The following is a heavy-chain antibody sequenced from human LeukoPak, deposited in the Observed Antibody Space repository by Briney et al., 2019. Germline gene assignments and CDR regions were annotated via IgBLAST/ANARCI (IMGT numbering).Heavy chain of an antibody. CDR2: IKQDESEK. J-gene: IGHJ6*03. V-gene: IGHV3-7*01. Sequence: GGSLRLSCAASGFTFASYWMSWVRQAPGKGLEWVANIKQDESEKYFVDSVKGRFTVSRDNAKDSLYLQMNSLRTEDTAVYYCARDRGYYYYMDVWGKGTTVTVSS. CDR1: GFTFASYW. CDR3: ARDRGYYYYMDV.